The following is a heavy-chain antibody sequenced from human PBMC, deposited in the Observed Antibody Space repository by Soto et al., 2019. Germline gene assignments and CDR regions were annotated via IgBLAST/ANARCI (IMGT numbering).Heavy chain of an antibody. Sequence: QVTLKESGPVLVKPTETLTLTCTVSGFSLSNARMRVSWIRQPPGKALEWLEHIFSNDEKSYSTSLKSRLTIAKDTSKSQVVRTMTNMERVDTATYYCARMTGGELGYCSGGSCPDGAFDIWGQGTMVTVSS. V-gene: IGHV2-26*01. D-gene: IGHD2-15*01. CDR2: IFSNDEK. CDR3: ARMTGGELGYCSGGSCPDGAFDI. CDR1: GFSLSNARMR. J-gene: IGHJ3*02.